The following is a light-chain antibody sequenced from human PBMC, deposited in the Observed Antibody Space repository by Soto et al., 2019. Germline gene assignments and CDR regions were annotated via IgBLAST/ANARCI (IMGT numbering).Light chain of an antibody. CDR3: QQRSDWPRT. J-gene: IGKJ1*01. Sequence: EIVLTQSLPTLSLSPGSRATLPCRASQSVSSYLGWYQQKDGQAPRLLIYDASNRATGIPARFSGSGYGTDFNLTISSLETEDFAVYYCQQRSDWPRTFGQGTKVDIK. V-gene: IGKV3-11*01. CDR1: QSVSSY. CDR2: DAS.